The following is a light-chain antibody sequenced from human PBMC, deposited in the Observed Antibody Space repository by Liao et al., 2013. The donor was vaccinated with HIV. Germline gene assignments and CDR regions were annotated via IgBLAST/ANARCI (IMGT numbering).Light chain of an antibody. J-gene: IGLJ2*01. CDR3: QVWDSSSDLVV. CDR1: TLGDKS. Sequence: SYELTQPPSVSVSPGQTASITCSGDTLGDKSPSWYQQRPGQAPVLVIYNDSDRPSGIPERFSGSNSGNTATLTISRVEAGDEADYYCQVWDSSSDLVVFGGGTKLTVL. CDR2: NDS. V-gene: IGLV3-1*01.